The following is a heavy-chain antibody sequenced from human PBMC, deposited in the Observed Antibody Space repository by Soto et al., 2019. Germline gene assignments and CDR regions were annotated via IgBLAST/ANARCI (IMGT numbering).Heavy chain of an antibody. V-gene: IGHV6-1*01. D-gene: IGHD2-2*03. CDR3: GSESVRGWINN. J-gene: IGHJ4*02. CDR1: GDTVSSNSAA. CDR2: TYYRSKWYN. Sequence: SQTLSLTCAISGDTVSSNSAAWTWVRQSPSRGLEWLGRTYYRSKWYNDYAVSMKSRITINPDTSKNQFSLQLNSVTPEDTAVYDCGSESVRGWINNWGQGTLVTVSS.